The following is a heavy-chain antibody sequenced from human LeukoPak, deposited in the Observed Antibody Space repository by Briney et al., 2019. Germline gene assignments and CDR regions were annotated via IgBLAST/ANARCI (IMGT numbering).Heavy chain of an antibody. V-gene: IGHV3-11*01. CDR3: AREGYCSSTSCYAAGSYWYFDL. Sequence: KPGGSLRLSCAASGFTFSDYYMSWIRQAPGKGLEWVSYISSSGSTIYYADSVKGRFTISRDNAKNSLYLQMNSLRAEDTAVYYCAREGYCSSTSCYAAGSYWYFDLWGRGTLVTVSS. CDR1: GFTFSDYY. D-gene: IGHD2-2*01. CDR2: ISSSGSTI. J-gene: IGHJ2*01.